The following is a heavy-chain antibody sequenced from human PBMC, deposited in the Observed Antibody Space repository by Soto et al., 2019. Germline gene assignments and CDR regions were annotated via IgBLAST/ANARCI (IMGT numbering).Heavy chain of an antibody. V-gene: IGHV3-33*01. CDR3: ARDHYDSSGYYAPGLYYGMDV. J-gene: IGHJ6*02. Sequence: GGSLRLSCAASGFTFSSYGMHWVRQAPGKGPEWVAVTWHDGSNKYYGDSVKGRFTISRDNSKNTLYLQMNSLRAEDTAVYYCARDHYDSSGYYAPGLYYGMDVRGQGTTVTVSS. CDR1: GFTFSSYG. D-gene: IGHD3-22*01. CDR2: TWHDGSNK.